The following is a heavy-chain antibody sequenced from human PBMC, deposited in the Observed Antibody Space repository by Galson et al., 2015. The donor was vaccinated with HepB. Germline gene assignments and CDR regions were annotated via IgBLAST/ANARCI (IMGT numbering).Heavy chain of an antibody. Sequence: SLRLSCAASGFTFSSYWMTWVRQTPGKGLECVANIKQDGSEKSYVDSVKGRFTISRDNAKNSLYLQMNSLRVEHTALYYCARGYAPDYWGQGTLVTVSS. J-gene: IGHJ4*02. CDR1: GFTFSSYW. CDR2: IKQDGSEK. V-gene: IGHV3-7*01. D-gene: IGHD1-1*01. CDR3: ARGYAPDY.